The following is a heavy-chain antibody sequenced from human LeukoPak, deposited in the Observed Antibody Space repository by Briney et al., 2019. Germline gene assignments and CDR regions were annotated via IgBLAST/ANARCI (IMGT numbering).Heavy chain of an antibody. CDR1: GFPFSRHG. CDR2: ISYDGSNK. J-gene: IGHJ4*02. D-gene: IGHD3-10*01. V-gene: IGHV3-30*18. Sequence: GGSLRLSCAASGFPFSRHGMHWVRQVPGKGLEWLAVISYDGSNKAYADSVKGRFTISRDNSNNTLHLQMNSLRAEDTAVYYCGKDMARIYYYGSGEIDYWGQGTLVTASS. CDR3: GKDMARIYYYGSGEIDY.